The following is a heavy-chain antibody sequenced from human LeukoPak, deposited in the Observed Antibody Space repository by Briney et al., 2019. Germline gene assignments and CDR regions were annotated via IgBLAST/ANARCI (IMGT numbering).Heavy chain of an antibody. CDR2: ISYDGSNK. J-gene: IGHJ3*02. V-gene: IGHV3-30-3*01. CDR1: GFTFSSYA. Sequence: GSLRLSCAASGFTFSSYAMHWVRQAPGKGLEWVAVISYDGSNKYYADSVEGRFTISRDNSKNTLYLQMNSLRAEDTAVYYCARVGRQLWFGDAFDIWGQGTMVTVSS. D-gene: IGHD5-18*01. CDR3: ARVGRQLWFGDAFDI.